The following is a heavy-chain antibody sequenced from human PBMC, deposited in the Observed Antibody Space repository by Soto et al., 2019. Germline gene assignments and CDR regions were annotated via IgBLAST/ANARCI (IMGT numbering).Heavy chain of an antibody. Sequence: GGSLRLSCAASGFTFSSYAMSWVRQAPGKGLEWVSAISGSGGSTYYADSVKGRFTISRDNSKNTLYLQMNSLRAEDKAVYYCATSNVNYYDSSGSFGYWGQGTLVTVSS. CDR2: ISGSGGST. V-gene: IGHV3-23*01. CDR1: GFTFSSYA. J-gene: IGHJ4*02. CDR3: ATSNVNYYDSSGSFGY. D-gene: IGHD3-22*01.